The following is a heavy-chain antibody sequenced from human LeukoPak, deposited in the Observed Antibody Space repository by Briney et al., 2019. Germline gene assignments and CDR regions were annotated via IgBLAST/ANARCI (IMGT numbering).Heavy chain of an antibody. J-gene: IGHJ4*02. V-gene: IGHV3-66*01. D-gene: IGHD5-18*01. CDR3: ARGLLRDGYTYTYSFDY. CDR1: GFTVSTNY. CDR2: VYMGGTT. Sequence: PGGSLRLSCAASGFTVSTNYMNWVRQAPGKGLEWVSVVYMGGTTYYADSMKGRFTISRDSTKNTIYLQMNNLRAEDTAVYYCARGLLRDGYTYTYSFDYWGQGALVTVSS.